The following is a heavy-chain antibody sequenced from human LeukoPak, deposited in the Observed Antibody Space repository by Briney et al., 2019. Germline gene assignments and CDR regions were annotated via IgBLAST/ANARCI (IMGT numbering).Heavy chain of an antibody. CDR1: GYTFTSYG. Sequence: ASVKVSCKASGYTFTSYGISWVRQAPGQGLEWMGWISAYNGNTNYAQRLQGRVTMTTDTSTSTAYMELSRLRSDDTAVYYCARGTYSYGYLNLDYWGQGTLVTVSS. V-gene: IGHV1-18*01. J-gene: IGHJ4*02. CDR3: ARGTYSYGYLNLDY. D-gene: IGHD5-18*01. CDR2: ISAYNGNT.